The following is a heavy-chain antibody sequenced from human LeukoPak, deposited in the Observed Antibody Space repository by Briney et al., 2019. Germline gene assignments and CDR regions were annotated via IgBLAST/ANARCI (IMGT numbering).Heavy chain of an antibody. D-gene: IGHD4-17*01. V-gene: IGHV3-11*01. J-gene: IGHJ4*02. CDR1: EFVFSDYY. CDR2: ISSSGSTI. CDR3: AREETDGDYSNY. Sequence: GGSLRLSCAASEFVFSDYYMSWVRQAPGKGLEWVSYISSSGSTIYYADSVKGRFTISRDNAKNSLYLQMNSLRAEDTAVYYCAREETDGDYSNYWGQGTLVTVSS.